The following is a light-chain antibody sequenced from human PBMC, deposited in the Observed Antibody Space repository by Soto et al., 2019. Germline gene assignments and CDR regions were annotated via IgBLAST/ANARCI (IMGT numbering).Light chain of an antibody. J-gene: IGKJ4*01. CDR2: GAS. CDR1: QSVSNNY. CDR3: QQYHTWPIT. Sequence: EIVLTQSPGTLSLSPGERATLSCRASQSVSNNYLAWYQQKPGQAPRLLIYGASNRATGIPGRFSGSGSGTDFTLTISSLQSEDCAIYYCQQYHTWPITFGGGTKVDIK. V-gene: IGKV3-20*01.